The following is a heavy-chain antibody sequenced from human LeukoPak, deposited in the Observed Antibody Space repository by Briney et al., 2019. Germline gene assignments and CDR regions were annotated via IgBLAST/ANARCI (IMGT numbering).Heavy chain of an antibody. Sequence: ASVNVSCTASGYTFTIYGISWVRQAPGQGLEWMGWISAYNGNTNYAQKLQGRVTMTTDTSTSTAYMELRSLRSDDTAVYYCARGYITMGYYDYWGQGTLVTVSS. CDR3: ARGYITMGYYDY. J-gene: IGHJ4*02. V-gene: IGHV1-18*01. CDR2: ISAYNGNT. D-gene: IGHD5-18*01. CDR1: GYTFTIYG.